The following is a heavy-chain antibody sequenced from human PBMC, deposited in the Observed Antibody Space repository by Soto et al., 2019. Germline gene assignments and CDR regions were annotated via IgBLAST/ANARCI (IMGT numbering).Heavy chain of an antibody. Sequence: ASVKVSCKASGYTFTSYAMHWVRQAPGQRLEWMGWINAGNGYTKYSQNLQGRVTMTTDTSTSTAYMELRSLRSDDTAVYYCARDRSGWLLWFGELFQTSYYFDYWGQGTLVTVSS. V-gene: IGHV1-3*01. J-gene: IGHJ4*02. D-gene: IGHD3-10*01. CDR3: ARDRSGWLLWFGELFQTSYYFDY. CDR2: INAGNGYT. CDR1: GYTFTSYA.